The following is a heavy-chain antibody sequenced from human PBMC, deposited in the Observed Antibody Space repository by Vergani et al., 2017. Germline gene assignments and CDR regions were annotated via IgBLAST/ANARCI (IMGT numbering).Heavy chain of an antibody. CDR3: ARLSYDTTPYLQGGYDC. J-gene: IGHJ4*02. V-gene: IGHV3-21*02. CDR1: GFSFGDYA. CDR2: ISSSSSYI. Sequence: EVQLVESGGGLVPPGRSLRLSCAASGFSFGDYAMTWVRQAPGKGLEWVSSISSSSSYIHYSDSLKGRFTISRDNAKSSLYLQMNSLRAEDTGVYYCARLSYDTTPYLQGGYDCWGQGTLVSVSS. D-gene: IGHD3-22*01.